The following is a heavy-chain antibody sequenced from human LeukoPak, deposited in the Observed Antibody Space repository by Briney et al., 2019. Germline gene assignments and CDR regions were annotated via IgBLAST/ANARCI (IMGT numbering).Heavy chain of an antibody. J-gene: IGHJ5*02. CDR1: GFTFSSYW. Sequence: GGSLRLSCAASGFTFSSYWMSWVRQAPGKGLEWVANIKQDGSEKYYVDSVKGRFTISRDDAKNMLFLQMNSLRGEDTAVYYCVRGGPSTWSWGQGTLVTVSS. CDR3: VRGGPSTWS. V-gene: IGHV3-7*01. D-gene: IGHD2-15*01. CDR2: IKQDGSEK.